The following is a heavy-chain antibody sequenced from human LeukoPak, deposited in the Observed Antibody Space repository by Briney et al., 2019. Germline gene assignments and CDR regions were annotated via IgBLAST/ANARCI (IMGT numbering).Heavy chain of an antibody. Sequence: SETLSLTCTVSGGSISSSSYYWGWIRQPPGKGLEWIGSIYYSGSTYYNPSLKSRVTISVDTSKNQFSLKLSSVTAADTAVYYCARSTVGAVYWYFDLWGRGTLVTVSS. CDR1: GGSISSSSYY. CDR2: IYYSGST. D-gene: IGHD1-26*01. CDR3: ARSTVGAVYWYFDL. J-gene: IGHJ2*01. V-gene: IGHV4-39*01.